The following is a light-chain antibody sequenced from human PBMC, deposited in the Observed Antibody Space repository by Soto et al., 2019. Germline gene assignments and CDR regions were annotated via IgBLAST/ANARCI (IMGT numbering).Light chain of an antibody. V-gene: IGKV3-20*01. CDR2: GAS. Sequence: EIVLTQSPGTLSLSPGERATLSCRASQSLTRSYLAWYQQKPGHTPRLLIYGASIRATGIPDRFRGSGSGPEFNRTISRLEPEDFGVDDCQQYGNSLWTFGQGTKVE. J-gene: IGKJ1*01. CDR1: QSLTRSY. CDR3: QQYGNSLWT.